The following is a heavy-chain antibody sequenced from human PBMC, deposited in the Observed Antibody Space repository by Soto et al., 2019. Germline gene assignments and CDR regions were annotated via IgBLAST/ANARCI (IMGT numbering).Heavy chain of an antibody. J-gene: IGHJ4*02. V-gene: IGHV4-31*03. CDR1: GGSISSGGYY. Sequence: QVQLQESGPGLVKPSQTLSLTCTVSGGSISSGGYYWSWIRQHPGKGLEWIGYIYYSGSNYYNPSLKRRVTISVDTSKNQFSLKLSSVTAADTAVYYCEREWENGDSAHWGQGTLVTVSS. CDR3: EREWENGDSAH. D-gene: IGHD4-17*01. CDR2: IYYSGSN.